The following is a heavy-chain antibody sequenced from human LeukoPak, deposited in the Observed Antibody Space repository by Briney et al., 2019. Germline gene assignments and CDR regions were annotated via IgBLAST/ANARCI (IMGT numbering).Heavy chain of an antibody. D-gene: IGHD3-16*01. Sequence: PSETLSLTCAVYGGSFSGYYWSWIRQPPGEGLEWIGEINHSGSTNYNPSLKSRVTISVDTSKNQFSLKLSSVTAADTAVYYCARGGGDLGWFDPWGQGTLGTVSS. CDR2: INHSGST. V-gene: IGHV4-34*01. J-gene: IGHJ5*02. CDR1: GGSFSGYY. CDR3: ARGGGDLGWFDP.